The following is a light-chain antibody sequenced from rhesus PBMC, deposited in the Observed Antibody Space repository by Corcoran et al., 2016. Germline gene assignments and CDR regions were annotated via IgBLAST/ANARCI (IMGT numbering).Light chain of an antibody. V-gene: IGKV1-22*01. CDR3: QQYSSSPYS. Sequence: DIQMTQSPSSLSASVGDTVTITCRASQSISSWLDWYQQKPGKAPKLLNYKASTLQSGVPSRFSGSGAGTDFTLTISSLQSEDFATYYCQQYSSSPYSFGQGTKVEIK. CDR2: KAS. CDR1: QSISSW. J-gene: IGKJ2*01.